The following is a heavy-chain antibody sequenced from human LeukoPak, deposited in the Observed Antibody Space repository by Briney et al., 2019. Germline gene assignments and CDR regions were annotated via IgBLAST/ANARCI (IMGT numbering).Heavy chain of an antibody. CDR1: GFTFSSYS. D-gene: IGHD6-6*01. J-gene: IGHJ5*02. CDR3: ARGYSSSAGFDP. CDR2: ISSSSSYI. V-gene: IGHV3-21*01. Sequence: PGGSLRLSCAASGFTFSSYSMNWVRQAPGKGLEWVSSISSSSSYICYADSVKGRFTISRDNAKNSLYLQMNSLRAEDTAVYYCARGYSSSAGFDPWGQGTLVTVSS.